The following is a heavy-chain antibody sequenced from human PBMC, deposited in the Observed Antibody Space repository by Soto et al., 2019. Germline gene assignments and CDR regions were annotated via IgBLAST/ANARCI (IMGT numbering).Heavy chain of an antibody. J-gene: IGHJ4*02. D-gene: IGHD1-20*01. CDR1: GFTFRGDA. CDR3: AMSERAYNWND. Sequence: EVQLLESGGDLVQPGGSLRLACAASGFTFRGDAMSWVRQAPGKGLEWVSSISGSGEMTHYADFVKGRFTISRDNSKNVLYQQMVSLRVGSTAVYDGAMSERAYNWNDWGQGTLVTFSS. CDR2: ISGSGEMT. V-gene: IGHV3-23*01.